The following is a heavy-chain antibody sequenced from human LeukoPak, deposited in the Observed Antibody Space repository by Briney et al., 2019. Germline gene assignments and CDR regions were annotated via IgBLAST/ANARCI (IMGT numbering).Heavy chain of an antibody. Sequence: PSETLSLTCTVSGGSISSSTYYWGWIRQPPGKGLEWIGSIYYSGSTYYNPSLKSRVTISVDTSKNQFSLKLSSVTAADTAVYYCARNDCSSTSCYTTAGGFDYWGQGTLVTVSS. CDR1: GGSISSSTYY. V-gene: IGHV4-39*01. D-gene: IGHD2-2*02. J-gene: IGHJ4*02. CDR2: IYYSGST. CDR3: ARNDCSSTSCYTTAGGFDY.